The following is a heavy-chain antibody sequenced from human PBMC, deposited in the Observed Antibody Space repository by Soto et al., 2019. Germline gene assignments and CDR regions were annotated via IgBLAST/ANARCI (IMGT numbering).Heavy chain of an antibody. Sequence: QVQLQESGPGLVKPSQTLSLTCTVSGGSISSGDYYWSWIRQPPGKGLEWIGYIYYSGSTYYNPSLKSRVTISVDTSKNQFSLKLSSVTAADTAVYYCARAAFKDIVVVPAAAGGGFDPWGQGTLVTVSS. CDR1: GGSISSGDYY. CDR3: ARAAFKDIVVVPAAAGGGFDP. V-gene: IGHV4-30-4*01. CDR2: IYYSGST. D-gene: IGHD2-2*01. J-gene: IGHJ5*02.